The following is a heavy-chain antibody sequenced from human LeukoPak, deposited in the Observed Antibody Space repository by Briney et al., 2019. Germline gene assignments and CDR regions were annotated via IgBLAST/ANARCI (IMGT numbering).Heavy chain of an antibody. Sequence: SETLSLTCAVSGGSFSGYYWSWIRQPPGKGLEWIGEINHSGSTNYNPSLKSRVTISVDTSKHQFSLKLSSMTAADTAVYYCARRGQLLWVYWGQGTLVTVSS. CDR3: ARRGQLLWVY. V-gene: IGHV4-34*01. J-gene: IGHJ4*02. CDR2: INHSGST. CDR1: GGSFSGYY. D-gene: IGHD2-2*01.